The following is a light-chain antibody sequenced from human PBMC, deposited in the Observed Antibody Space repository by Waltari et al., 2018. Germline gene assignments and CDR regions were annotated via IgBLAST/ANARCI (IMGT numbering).Light chain of an antibody. J-gene: IGKJ1*01. Sequence: EILMTQSPHTLSVSPVESDTLSCRASQSISSSLARYQRKPGQALRLVIYDASTRATGIPARFSGSGSGTEFTLTISSIQSEDFAVYYCQQYNKWPRTFGQGTKVESK. V-gene: IGKV3-15*01. CDR2: DAS. CDR3: QQYNKWPRT. CDR1: QSISSS.